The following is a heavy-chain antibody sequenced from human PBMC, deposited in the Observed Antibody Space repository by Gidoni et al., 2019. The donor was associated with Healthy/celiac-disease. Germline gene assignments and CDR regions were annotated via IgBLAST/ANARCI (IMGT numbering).Heavy chain of an antibody. D-gene: IGHD1-26*01. Sequence: QVQLQESGPGLVKPSAILSLTCTVSGGSISSYYWSWIRQPPGKGLEWIGYIYYSGSTNYYPPLKSRVTISVDTSKNQFSLKLSSVTAADTAVYYCARAVGAIGARGFDYWGQGTLVTVSS. V-gene: IGHV4-59*08. CDR1: GGSISSYY. CDR2: IYYSGST. CDR3: ARAVGAIGARGFDY. J-gene: IGHJ4*02.